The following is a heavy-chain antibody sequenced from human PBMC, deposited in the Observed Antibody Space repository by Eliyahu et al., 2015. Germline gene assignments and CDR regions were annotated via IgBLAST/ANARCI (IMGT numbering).Heavy chain of an antibody. CDR1: GFTVXXNY. D-gene: IGHD3-16*01. CDR2: IYSGGST. J-gene: IGHJ6*02. Sequence: EVQLVESGGXLVQPGGSLRLSCAAXGFTVXXNYMSWVRQAPGKGLEWVSVIYSGGSTYYADSVKGRFTISRDNSKNTLYLQMNSLRAEDTAVYYCAAGGSYGLYYYYGMDVWGQGTTVTVSS. CDR3: AAGGSYGLYYYYGMDV. V-gene: IGHV3-66*01.